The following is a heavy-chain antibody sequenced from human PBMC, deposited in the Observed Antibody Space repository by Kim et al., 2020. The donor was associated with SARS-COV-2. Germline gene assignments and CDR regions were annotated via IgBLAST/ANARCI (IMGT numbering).Heavy chain of an antibody. D-gene: IGHD4-17*01. CDR3: AQVGLRSNDY. V-gene: IGHV4-34*01. CDR2: INHSGST. Sequence: SETLSLTCAVYGGSFSGYYWSWIRQPPGKGLEWIGEINHSGSTNYNPSLKSRVTISVDTSKNQFSLKLSSVTAADTAVYYCAQVGLRSNDYWGQGTLVTVSS. J-gene: IGHJ4*02. CDR1: GGSFSGYY.